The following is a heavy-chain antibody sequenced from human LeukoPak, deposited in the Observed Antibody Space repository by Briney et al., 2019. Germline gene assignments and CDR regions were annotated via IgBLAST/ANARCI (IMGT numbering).Heavy chain of an antibody. J-gene: IGHJ4*02. CDR3: AREKFYGSGSQPGYFDY. CDR1: GGSISSISYY. V-gene: IGHV4-39*02. D-gene: IGHD3-10*01. Sequence: PSETLSLTCTVSGGSISSISYYWGWIRQPPGKGLEWIGNIYYSGSTYYNPSLKSRVTISVDTSKNQFSLKLSSVTAADTAVYYCAREKFYGSGSQPGYFDYWGQGTLVTVSS. CDR2: IYYSGST.